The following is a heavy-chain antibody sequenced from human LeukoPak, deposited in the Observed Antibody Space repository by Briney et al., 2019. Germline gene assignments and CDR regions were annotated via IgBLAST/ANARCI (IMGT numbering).Heavy chain of an antibody. Sequence: PSETLSLTCIVSGYSISSGYYWGWIRQPPGKGLEWIGNFFHSGSTYYNPSLKSRVTISVDTSKNQFSLKLSSVTAADTALYYCARGDQYCTSTTCHRWYFDLWGRGTLVTVSS. J-gene: IGHJ2*01. V-gene: IGHV4-38-2*02. D-gene: IGHD2-2*01. CDR1: GYSISSGYY. CDR3: ARGDQYCTSTTCHRWYFDL. CDR2: FFHSGST.